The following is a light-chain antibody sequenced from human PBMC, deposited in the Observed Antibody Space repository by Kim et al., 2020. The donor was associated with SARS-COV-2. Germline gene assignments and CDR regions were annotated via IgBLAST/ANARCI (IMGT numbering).Light chain of an antibody. CDR2: GAS. CDR3: QQYNNWPPVYT. CDR1: QSVSSN. J-gene: IGKJ2*01. Sequence: SPGERATLSCRASQSVSSNLAWYQHKPGQAPRLLIYGASTRATGIPARFSGSGSGTEFTITISSLQSEDFAVYYCQQYNNWPPVYTFGQGTKLEI. V-gene: IGKV3-15*01.